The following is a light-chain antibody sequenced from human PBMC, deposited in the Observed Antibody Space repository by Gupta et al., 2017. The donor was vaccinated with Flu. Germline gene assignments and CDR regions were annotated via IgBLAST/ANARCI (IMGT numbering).Light chain of an antibody. Sequence: EIVMTQSPATLSVSPGERASLSCRASQSVSSSVAWYQQRPGQAPRLLIYAVSTRATGVPARFSGSRSGTEFTLTISSLQSEDCAIYYCQQYDNWPPWTFGQGTKVEI. J-gene: IGKJ1*01. CDR2: AVS. CDR1: QSVSSS. CDR3: QQYDNWPPWT. V-gene: IGKV3-15*01.